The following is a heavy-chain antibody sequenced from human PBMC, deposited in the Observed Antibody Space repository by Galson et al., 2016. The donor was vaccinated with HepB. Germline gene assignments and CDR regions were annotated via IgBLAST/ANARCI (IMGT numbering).Heavy chain of an antibody. V-gene: IGHV3-23*01. CDR1: TFTFGTYV. CDR2: ISGDGHST. D-gene: IGHD4-17*01. CDR3: AKDRDHFGDYVFDY. J-gene: IGHJ4*02. Sequence: SLRLSCAASTFTFGTYVMSWVRQAPGKGLEWVSGISGDGHSTYYADSVKGRFTISRDNSKNTLYLQMNSLRADDTALYYCAKDRDHFGDYVFDYWGQGTLVTVSS.